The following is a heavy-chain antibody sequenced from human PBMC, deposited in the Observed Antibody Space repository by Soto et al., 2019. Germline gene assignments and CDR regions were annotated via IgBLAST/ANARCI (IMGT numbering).Heavy chain of an antibody. CDR1: GGSITSSSSY. V-gene: IGHV4-39*01. D-gene: IGHD1-1*01. J-gene: IGHJ4*02. Sequence: PSETLSLTCTVPGGSITSSSSYWGWIRQPPGKGLEWIGNIYYSGTIYYNPSLKSRETTSVDTSKNQFSLKLSSVTAADTAVYYCAMGNWIDFNFGYWGQGILVTVSS. CDR2: IYYSGTI. CDR3: AMGNWIDFNFGY.